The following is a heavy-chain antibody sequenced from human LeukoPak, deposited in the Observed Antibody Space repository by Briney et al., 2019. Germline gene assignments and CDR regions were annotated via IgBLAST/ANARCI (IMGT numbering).Heavy chain of an antibody. CDR1: GFTFRSYA. D-gene: IGHD3-22*01. V-gene: IGHV3-30-3*01. Sequence: GGSLRLSCAASGFTFRSYAMHWVRQAPGKGLEWVAVISYDGSNKTYADSVKGRFTISRDNSKNTLYLQMNSLRAEDTAVYYCARDRYYYDSSGYWGQTNYYYYYGMDVWGQGTTVTVSS. J-gene: IGHJ6*02. CDR3: ARDRYYYDSSGYWGQTNYYYYYGMDV. CDR2: ISYDGSNK.